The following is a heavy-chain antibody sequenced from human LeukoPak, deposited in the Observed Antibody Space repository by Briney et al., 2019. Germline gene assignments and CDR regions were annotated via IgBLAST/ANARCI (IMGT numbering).Heavy chain of an antibody. V-gene: IGHV3-23*01. D-gene: IGHD2-2*01. J-gene: IGHJ5*02. CDR3: AKGQRFQPNWFDP. Sequence: PGGSLRLSCAASGFTFSSYAMSWVRQAPGKGLEWVSAISGSGGSTYYADSAKGRFTISRDDSKNTLYLQMNSLRAEDTAVYYCAKGQRFQPNWFDPWGQGTLVTVSS. CDR1: GFTFSSYA. CDR2: ISGSGGST.